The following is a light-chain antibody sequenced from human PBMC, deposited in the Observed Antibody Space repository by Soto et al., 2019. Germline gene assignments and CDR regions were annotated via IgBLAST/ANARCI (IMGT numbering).Light chain of an antibody. CDR3: QHRSSWQT. V-gene: IGKV3-11*01. CDR1: QRVGFY. J-gene: IGKJ1*01. CDR2: DTS. Sequence: EIVLTQSPATLSLSPGEGATLSCRASQRVGFYLAWYQQKPGQAPRLLIYDTSNRAPGIPARFSGSGSGTDFNLTINSLEPEDFAVYYCQHRSSWQTFGQGTKVEIK.